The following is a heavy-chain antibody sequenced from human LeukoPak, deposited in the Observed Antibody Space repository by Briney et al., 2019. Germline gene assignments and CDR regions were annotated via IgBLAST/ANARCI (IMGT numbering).Heavy chain of an antibody. CDR2: ISSSSSYI. Sequence: GGSLRLSCAASGFTFSSYSMNWVRQAPGKGLEWVSSISSSSSYIYYADSVKGRFTISRDNAKNSLYLQMNSLRAEDTAVYYCARDRGCSSTSCYGRFWFDPWGQGTLVTVSS. J-gene: IGHJ5*02. CDR3: ARDRGCSSTSCYGRFWFDP. CDR1: GFTFSSYS. V-gene: IGHV3-21*01. D-gene: IGHD2-2*01.